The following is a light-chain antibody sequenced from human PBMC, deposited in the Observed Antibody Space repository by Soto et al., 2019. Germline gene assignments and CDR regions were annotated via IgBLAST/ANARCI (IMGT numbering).Light chain of an antibody. J-gene: IGKJ5*01. Sequence: ERVMTQSPATLSVSPVERATLSCMASQSVSSNLAWYQQKPGQAPRLFIYGASTRATAIPPRFSGSGSGTEFTLTISSLQSEDFAVYYCQQYDNWPITFGQGTRLEIK. V-gene: IGKV3-15*01. CDR1: QSVSSN. CDR2: GAS. CDR3: QQYDNWPIT.